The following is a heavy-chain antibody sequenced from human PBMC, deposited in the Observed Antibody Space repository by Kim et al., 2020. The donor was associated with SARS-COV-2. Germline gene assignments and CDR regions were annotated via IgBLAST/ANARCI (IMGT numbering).Heavy chain of an antibody. J-gene: IGHJ4*02. Sequence: GGSLRLSCVASGFTFSSYWMHWVRQAPGKGLVWVSRITSDGSSTIYADSVKGRFTISRDNAKNTLYLQMNSLRAEDTAVYYCARSTNGGYSDWGQGTLVTVSS. V-gene: IGHV3-74*01. CDR2: ITSDGSST. D-gene: IGHD2-8*01. CDR1: GFTFSSYW. CDR3: ARSTNGGYSD.